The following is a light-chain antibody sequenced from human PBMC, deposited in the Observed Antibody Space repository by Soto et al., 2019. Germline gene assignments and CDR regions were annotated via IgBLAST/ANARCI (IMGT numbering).Light chain of an antibody. CDR1: QSISSY. J-gene: IGKJ4*01. Sequence: DIQMTQSPSSLSASVGDRVTITCRASQSISSYLNWYQQKPGKAPKPLIYAASSLQSGVPSRFSGSGSGTDFTLTISSLQPADFATYHCQQSYSTPLPCGGGTEVDIK. CDR3: QQSYSTPLP. V-gene: IGKV1-39*01. CDR2: AAS.